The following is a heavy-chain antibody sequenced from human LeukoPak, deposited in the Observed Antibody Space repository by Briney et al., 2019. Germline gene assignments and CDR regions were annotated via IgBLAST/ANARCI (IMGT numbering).Heavy chain of an antibody. CDR2: IYPGDSDT. CDR3: ARQFTAAGTHYYYYYGMDV. CDR1: GYSFTSYW. Sequence: GGSLKISCKGSGYSFTSYWIGWVRQMPGKGLEWMGIIYPGDSDTRYSPSFQGQVTISADKSISTAYLQWSSLKASDTAMYYCARQFTAAGTHYYYYYGMDVWGQGTTVTVSS. V-gene: IGHV5-51*01. J-gene: IGHJ6*02. D-gene: IGHD6-13*01.